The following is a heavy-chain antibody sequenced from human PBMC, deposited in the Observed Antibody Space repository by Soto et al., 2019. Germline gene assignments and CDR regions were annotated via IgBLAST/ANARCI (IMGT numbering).Heavy chain of an antibody. D-gene: IGHD3-22*01. CDR3: ARKATGPYYYDSSGYYDYFDP. CDR1: GYTFTSYE. V-gene: IGHV1-8*01. J-gene: IGHJ5*02. Sequence: ASVKVSCKASGYTFTSYEINWVRQATGQGLEWMGWMNPNSGSTDYAQKFQGRVTMTRSTSITTAYMELSSLTSEDTAVYYCARKATGPYYYDSSGYYDYFDPWGQGTLVTVSS. CDR2: MNPNSGST.